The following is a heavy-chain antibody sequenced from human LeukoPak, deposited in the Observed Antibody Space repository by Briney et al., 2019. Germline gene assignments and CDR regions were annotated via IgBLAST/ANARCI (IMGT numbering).Heavy chain of an antibody. D-gene: IGHD3-3*01. Sequence: SEILSLTRTVSGGSISSGDYYWSWIRQPPGKGLEWIGYIYYSGSAYYNPSLKSRVTISVDTSKNQFSLKLSSVTAADTAVYYCARTSTYYDFWSGYRDFDYWGQGTLVTVSS. CDR2: IYYSGSA. V-gene: IGHV4-30-4*08. CDR1: GGSISSGDYY. J-gene: IGHJ4*02. CDR3: ARTSTYYDFWSGYRDFDY.